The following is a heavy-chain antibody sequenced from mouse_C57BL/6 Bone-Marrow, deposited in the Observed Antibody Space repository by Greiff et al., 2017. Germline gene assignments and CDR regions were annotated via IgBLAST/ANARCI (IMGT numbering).Heavy chain of an antibody. D-gene: IGHD1-1*01. CDR3: ARDRELQYPFAY. CDR2: ISDGGSYT. J-gene: IGHJ3*01. Sequence: EVKLVESGRGLVKPGGSLKLSCAASGFTFSSSAMSWVRQTPEKRLEWVATISDGGSYTYSPDNVKGRSPLPTDNAKNYLYVEMSHLKSEDTAMYYCARDRELQYPFAYWGQGTLVTVSA. V-gene: IGHV5-4*01. CDR1: GFTFSSSA.